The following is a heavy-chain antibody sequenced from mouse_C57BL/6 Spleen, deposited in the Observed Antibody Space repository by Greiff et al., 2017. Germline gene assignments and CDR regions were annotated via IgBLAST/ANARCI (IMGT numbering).Heavy chain of an antibody. CDR3: TTSYGKDAMDY. V-gene: IGHV14-1*01. CDR1: GFNIKDYY. CDR2: IDPEDGDT. D-gene: IGHD2-1*01. J-gene: IGHJ4*01. Sequence: EVQLVESGAELVRPGASVKLTCTASGFNIKDYYMHWVKQRPEQGLEWIGRIDPEDGDTAYAPKFQGKATMTADTSTNTAYLQLSSLTSEDTAVYYCTTSYGKDAMDYWGQGTAVTVSS.